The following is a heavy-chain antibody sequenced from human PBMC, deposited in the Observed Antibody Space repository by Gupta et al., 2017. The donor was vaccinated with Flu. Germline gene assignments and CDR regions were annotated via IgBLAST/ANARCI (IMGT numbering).Heavy chain of an antibody. CDR3: ARASGDYFDSSGQGTNYYFDD. Sequence: QVQLQASGPGLVKPSQTLSLTCTVSGGSISRGSYYWSWIRQPAGKGLEWIGRIYTSGTTSYNPSLMSQVTISGDTSKNQFSLKLSSGTAADTAVYYCARASGDYFDSSGQGTNYYFDDWGQGTLVTVSS. CDR2: IYTSGTT. J-gene: IGHJ4*02. D-gene: IGHD3-22*01. CDR1: GGSISRGSYY. V-gene: IGHV4-61*02.